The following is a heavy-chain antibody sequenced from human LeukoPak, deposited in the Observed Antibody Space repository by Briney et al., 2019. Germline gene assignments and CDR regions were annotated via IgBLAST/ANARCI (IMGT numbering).Heavy chain of an antibody. Sequence: GGSLRLSCAASGFTFSSYSMTWVRQAPGKGLECVSSISSTSTYIYYADSVKGRFTISRDNAKNSLYLQMNSLRAEDTAVYYCARGRLHGGYSYLDWFDPWGQGTLVTVSS. J-gene: IGHJ5*02. V-gene: IGHV3-21*01. CDR2: ISSTSTYI. CDR3: ARGRLHGGYSYLDWFDP. CDR1: GFTFSSYS. D-gene: IGHD5-18*01.